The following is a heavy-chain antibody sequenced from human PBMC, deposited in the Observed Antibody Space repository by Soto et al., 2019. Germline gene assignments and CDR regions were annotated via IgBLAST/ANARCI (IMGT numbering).Heavy chain of an antibody. J-gene: IGHJ4*02. CDR3: ARQIGRGSWSLDH. CDR1: GGSTSSRDYW. CDR2: IYYTGST. D-gene: IGHD6-13*01. V-gene: IGHV4-39*01. Sequence: QLQLQESGPGLVKPAETLSLTCTVSGGSTSSRDYWWGWIRQPPGKGLEWIGSIYYTGSTYYNPSLKSRVIISVETSKNQFSLRLSSVTAADTSVYYGARQIGRGSWSLDHWGQGTLVTVSS.